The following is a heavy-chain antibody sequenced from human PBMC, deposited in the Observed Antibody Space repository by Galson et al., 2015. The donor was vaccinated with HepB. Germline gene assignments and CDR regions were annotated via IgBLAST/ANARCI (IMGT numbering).Heavy chain of an antibody. D-gene: IGHD1-1*01. J-gene: IGHJ4*02. V-gene: IGHV3-23*01. Sequence: SLRLSCAASGFTFSNYAMGWVRQAPGKGLEWVSGNSAGGTTYYADSVKGRFTISRDNSKNILYLQMNSLRAEDTAVYYCAKDLWAKDNWAPAGDFWGQGTLVTVSS. CDR3: AKDLWAKDNWAPAGDF. CDR1: GFTFSNYA. CDR2: NSAGGTT.